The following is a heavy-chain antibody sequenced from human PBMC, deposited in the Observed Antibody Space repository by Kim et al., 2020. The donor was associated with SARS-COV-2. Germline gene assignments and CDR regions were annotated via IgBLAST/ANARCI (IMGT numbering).Heavy chain of an antibody. CDR2: IYPGDSDT. D-gene: IGHD3-3*01. V-gene: IGHV5-51*01. CDR1: GYSFTSYW. Sequence: GESLKISCKGSGYSFTSYWIGWVRQMPGKGLEWMGIIYPGDSDTRYSPSFQGQVTISADKSISTAYLQWSSLKASDTAMYYCARARSYYDFWSGYLPHYYGMDVWGQGTTVTVS. CDR3: ARARSYYDFWSGYLPHYYGMDV. J-gene: IGHJ6*02.